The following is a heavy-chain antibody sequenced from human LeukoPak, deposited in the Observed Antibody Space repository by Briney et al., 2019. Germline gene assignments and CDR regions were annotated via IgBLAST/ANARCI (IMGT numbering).Heavy chain of an antibody. CDR2: IYYSGST. CDR1: GGSISSSSYY. V-gene: IGHV4-39*07. Sequence: SETLSLTCTVSGGSISSSSYYWGWIRQPPGKGLEWIGRIYYSGSTYYNPSLKSRVTISVDTSKSQFSLYMDSVTAADTAVYYCARDRNRYAYWGQGTLVTVSS. CDR3: ARDRNRYAY. D-gene: IGHD1-14*01. J-gene: IGHJ4*02.